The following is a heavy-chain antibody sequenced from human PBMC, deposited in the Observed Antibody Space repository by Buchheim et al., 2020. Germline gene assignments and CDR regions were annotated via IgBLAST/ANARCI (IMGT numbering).Heavy chain of an antibody. J-gene: IGHJ4*02. V-gene: IGHV4-34*01. CDR1: GGSFSGYY. CDR3: ARVETYYDILTGYQRPTKFDY. Sequence: QVQLQQWGAGLLKPSETLSLTCAVYGGSFSGYYWSWIRQPPGKGLEWIGEINHSGSTNYNPSLKSRVTISVDTSKNQFSLKLSSVTAADTAVYYCARVETYYDILTGYQRPTKFDYWGQGTL. CDR2: INHSGST. D-gene: IGHD3-9*01.